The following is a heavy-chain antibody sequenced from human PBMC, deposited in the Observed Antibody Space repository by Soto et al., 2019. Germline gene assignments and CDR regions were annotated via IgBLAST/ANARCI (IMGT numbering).Heavy chain of an antibody. CDR2: ISWNSGNI. D-gene: IGHD3-16*01. J-gene: IGHJ4*02. Sequence: EVQLVESGGGLVQPGRSLRLSCVASGFTFDDCVMHWVRQVPGKGLECVSGISWNSGNIDYADSVKGRFTISRDNAMNSLYLQMNSLRPEDTALYYCARGLSAVPSYLDYWGQGTLVTVSS. V-gene: IGHV3-9*01. CDR1: GFTFDDCV. CDR3: ARGLSAVPSYLDY.